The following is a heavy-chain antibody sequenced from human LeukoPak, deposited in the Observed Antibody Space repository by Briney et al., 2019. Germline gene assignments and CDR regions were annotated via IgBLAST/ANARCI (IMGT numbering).Heavy chain of an antibody. J-gene: IGHJ4*02. Sequence: SETLSLTCTVSGGSISSGGYYWSWIRQHPGKGLEWIGYIYYSGSTYYNPSLKSRVTISVDTSKNQFSLKLSSVTAADTAVYYCARGRNCDFWSGPNLGYFDYWGQGTLVTVSS. CDR1: GGSISSGGYY. V-gene: IGHV4-31*03. CDR3: ARGRNCDFWSGPNLGYFDY. D-gene: IGHD3-3*01. CDR2: IYYSGST.